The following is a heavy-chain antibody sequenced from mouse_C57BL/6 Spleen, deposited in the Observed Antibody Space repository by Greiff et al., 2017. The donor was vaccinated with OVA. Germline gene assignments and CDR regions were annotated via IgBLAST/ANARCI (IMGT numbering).Heavy chain of an antibody. CDR3: ASGPPIYGGCYVDFDY. V-gene: IGHV5-17*01. CDR2: ISSGSSTI. Sequence: DVKLVESGGGLVKPGGSLKLSCAASGFTFSDYGMHWVRQAPEKGLEWVAYISSGSSTIYYADTVKGRFTISRDNAKNTLFLQMTSLRSEDTAMYYCASGPPIYGGCYVDFDYWGQGTTLTVSS. J-gene: IGHJ2*01. CDR1: GFTFSDYG. D-gene: IGHD1-1*02.